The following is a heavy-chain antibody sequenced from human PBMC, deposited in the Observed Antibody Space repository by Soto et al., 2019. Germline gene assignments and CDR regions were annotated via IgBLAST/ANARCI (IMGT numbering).Heavy chain of an antibody. CDR3: AMNHYGSGSYRPFWSFDY. CDR2: INHSGST. J-gene: IGHJ4*02. D-gene: IGHD3-10*01. CDR1: GGSFSGYY. Sequence: PSETLSLTCAVYGGSFSGYYWSWIRQPPWKGLEWIGEINHSGSTNYNPSLKSRVTISVDTSKNQFSLKLSSVTAADTAVYYCAMNHYGSGSYRPFWSFDYWGQGTLVTVSS. V-gene: IGHV4-34*01.